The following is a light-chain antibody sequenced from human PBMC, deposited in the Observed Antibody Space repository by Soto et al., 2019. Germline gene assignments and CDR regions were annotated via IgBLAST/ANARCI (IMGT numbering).Light chain of an antibody. Sequence: EIVLTQSPATLSVSPGERATLSCRATETISTNLAWFQRKPGQPPTLLIYGSSTRATGVPDRFSGSGSGTEFNLIISILQSENVALYYCQQYSNWPPAITFGQGTRLEIK. J-gene: IGKJ5*01. CDR2: GSS. V-gene: IGKV3-15*01. CDR3: QQYSNWPPAIT. CDR1: ETISTN.